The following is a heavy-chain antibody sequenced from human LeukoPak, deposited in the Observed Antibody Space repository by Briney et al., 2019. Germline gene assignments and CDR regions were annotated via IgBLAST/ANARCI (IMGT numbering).Heavy chain of an antibody. V-gene: IGHV3-23*01. CDR2: ISGSGGST. CDR3: ARSSRIAVADDWYFDL. CDR1: GFTFSSYA. Sequence: PGGSLRLSCAASGFTFSSYAMSWVRQAPGKGLEWVSAISGSGGSTYYADSVKGRFTISRDNAKNSLYLQMNSLRAEDTAVYYCARSSRIAVADDWYFDLWGRGTLVTVSS. D-gene: IGHD6-19*01. J-gene: IGHJ2*01.